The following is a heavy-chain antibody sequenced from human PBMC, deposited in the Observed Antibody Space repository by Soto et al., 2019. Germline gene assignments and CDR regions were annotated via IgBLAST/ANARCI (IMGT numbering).Heavy chain of an antibody. Sequence: EVQLVESGGGLVQPGRSLRLSCAASGFMFDDYAMHWVRQAPGKGLEWVSGMSWNSGTIAYADSVKGRFTVSRDNAKNSLYMQMNSLRADDTAVYYCAKDIRRGFSSAWGDWGQGALVTVSS. CDR2: MSWNSGTI. V-gene: IGHV3-9*01. J-gene: IGHJ4*02. CDR1: GFMFDDYA. CDR3: AKDIRRGFSSAWGD. D-gene: IGHD6-19*01.